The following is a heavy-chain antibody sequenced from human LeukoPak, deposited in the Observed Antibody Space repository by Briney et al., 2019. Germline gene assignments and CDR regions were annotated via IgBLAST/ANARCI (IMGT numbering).Heavy chain of an antibody. V-gene: IGHV1-58*01. J-gene: IGHJ6*02. CDR3: AAGLRGPTVTGNYYYYGMDV. D-gene: IGHD4-11*01. CDR1: GFTFTKSA. Sequence: VASVKVSCKASGFTFTKSALQWVRQARGQRLEWIGWIVVGSGNTDYAQKFQERVTITRDMFTSTAYMELSSLRSEDTAVYYCAAGLRGPTVTGNYYYYGMDVWGQGTTVTVSS. CDR2: IVVGSGNT.